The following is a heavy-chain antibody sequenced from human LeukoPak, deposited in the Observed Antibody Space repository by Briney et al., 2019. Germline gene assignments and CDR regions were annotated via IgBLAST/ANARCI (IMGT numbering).Heavy chain of an antibody. D-gene: IGHD2-15*01. CDR3: AKDKDTPATAQPQRGHFES. Sequence: GGSLRLSCAASGFPFSGSGMHWVRQAPGKGLEWVAVIWYDGSHQYYADSVKGRFTISRDNSKNTLDLQMNSLRVEDTAVYFCAKDKDTPATAQPQRGHFESWGQGTLVTVSS. CDR1: GFPFSGSG. J-gene: IGHJ4*02. V-gene: IGHV3-33*06. CDR2: IWYDGSHQ.